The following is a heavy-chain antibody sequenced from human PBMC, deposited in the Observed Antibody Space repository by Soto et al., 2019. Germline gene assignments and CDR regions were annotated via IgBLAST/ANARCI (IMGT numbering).Heavy chain of an antibody. V-gene: IGHV1-3*01. CDR2: INAGNGNT. Sequence: ASVKVSCKASGYTFTSYAMHLVRQAPGQRLEWMGWINAGNGNTKYSQKFQGRVTITRDTSASTAYMELSSLRSEDTAVYYCARHAVDTDIYYYYYGMDAWGQGTTVTVS. J-gene: IGHJ6*02. CDR1: GYTFTSYA. CDR3: ARHAVDTDIYYYYYGMDA. D-gene: IGHD5-18*01.